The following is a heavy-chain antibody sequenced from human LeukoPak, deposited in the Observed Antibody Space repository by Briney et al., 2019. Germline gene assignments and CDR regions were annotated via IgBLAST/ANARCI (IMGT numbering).Heavy chain of an antibody. CDR2: IYYSGST. J-gene: IGHJ5*02. Sequence: SETLSLPCTVSGASISISSYYWGWIRQPQGKGLEWIGSIYYSGSTYYNPSLKSRVTISVDTSKNQFSLKLSSVTAADTAVYYCARLPPELSWFDPWGQGTLVTVSS. CDR3: ARLPPELSWFDP. V-gene: IGHV4-39*01. CDR1: GASISISSYY. D-gene: IGHD2-15*01.